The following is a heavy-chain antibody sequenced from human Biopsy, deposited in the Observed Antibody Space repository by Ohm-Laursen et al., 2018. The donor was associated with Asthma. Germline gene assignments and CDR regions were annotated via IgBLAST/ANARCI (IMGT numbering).Heavy chain of an antibody. Sequence: GSSVKVSCNASGVALSGYTFEWVRQARGLGLEWIAWIVFASGATNYAQNFQDRLTVTRDMSAGSVSMELSGLSSTDTAVYYCAAGRTSLQGESLIWGQGTLVSVSS. CDR2: IVFASGAT. CDR3: AAGRTSLQGESLI. V-gene: IGHV1-58*01. CDR1: GVALSGYT. D-gene: IGHD2/OR15-2a*01. J-gene: IGHJ4*01.